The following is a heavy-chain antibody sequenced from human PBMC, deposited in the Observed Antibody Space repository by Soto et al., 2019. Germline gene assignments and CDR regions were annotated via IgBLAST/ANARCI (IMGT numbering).Heavy chain of an antibody. CDR1: GGTFTSYA. CDR2: IIPGFDTT. CDR3: ARDQGLFVHTGMVIDYYGMAV. J-gene: IGHJ6*02. D-gene: IGHD5-18*01. V-gene: IGHV1-69*01. Sequence: QVHLVQSGAEVRKPGSSVKVSCTTSGGTFTSYAVSWVRQVPGQGLQWMGGIIPGFDTTFYAQKFQGRVTITADESTNSAYMELRGLRSEDTAVYYCARDQGLFVHTGMVIDYYGMAVWGPGTTVTVSS.